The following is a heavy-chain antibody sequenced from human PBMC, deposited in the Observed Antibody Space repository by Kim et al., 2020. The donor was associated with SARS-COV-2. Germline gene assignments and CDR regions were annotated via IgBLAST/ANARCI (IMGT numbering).Heavy chain of an antibody. V-gene: IGHV3-7*01. CDR3: AGGSGFW. D-gene: IGHD6-25*01. CDR1: GFSFTTHW. J-gene: IGHJ1*01. CDR2: IKQDGGEK. Sequence: GSLRLSCVASGFSFTTHWMTWFRQTPGRGLEWVATIKQDGGEKLYVDSVNGRFTISRDNAKKSVYLQMNSLRVEDTAVYYCAGGSGFWWGQGTLVTVSS.